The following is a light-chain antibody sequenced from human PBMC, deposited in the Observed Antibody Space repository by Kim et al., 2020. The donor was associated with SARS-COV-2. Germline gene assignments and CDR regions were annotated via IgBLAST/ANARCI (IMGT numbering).Light chain of an antibody. CDR1: SRRNFF. CDR3: NSRDSSGNHP. V-gene: IGLV3-19*01. Sequence: VDLGQTVRIKCQGDSRRNFFASWYQQKPGQAPVVVIYGKNNRPSGIPDRFSGSSSGDIASLTITGAQAEDEADYYCNSRDSSGNHPFGGGTQLTVL. J-gene: IGLJ2*01. CDR2: GKN.